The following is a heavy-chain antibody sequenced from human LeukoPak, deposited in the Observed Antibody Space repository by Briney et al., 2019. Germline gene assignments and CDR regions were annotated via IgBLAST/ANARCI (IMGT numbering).Heavy chain of an antibody. CDR1: GFTFSSYT. D-gene: IGHD4-17*01. J-gene: IGHJ3*02. V-gene: IGHV3-21*01. CDR2: IIRGSGYI. CDR3: ARGDYGDDHAFDI. Sequence: GGSLRLSCAASGFTFSSYTMNWVRQAPGKGLEWVSSIIRGSGYIYYADSVKGRFTISRDNPKNSLYLQMNSLGAEDTAVYYCARGDYGDDHAFDIWGQGTMVTVSS.